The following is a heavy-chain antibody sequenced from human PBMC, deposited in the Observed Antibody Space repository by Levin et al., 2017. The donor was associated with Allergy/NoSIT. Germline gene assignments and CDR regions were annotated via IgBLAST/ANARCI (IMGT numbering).Heavy chain of an antibody. Sequence: SETLSLTCNVSGGSITSGGYYWTWIRHHPGKGLEWIGYIFYPGLTYYNPSLKSRVTISVDTSKNQFSLRLTSVTAADTAVYFCARDGGGSRAANYYYYMDVWGKGTTVTVSS. CDR1: GGSITSGGYY. CDR3: ARDGGGSRAANYYYYMDV. V-gene: IGHV4-31*02. J-gene: IGHJ6*03. D-gene: IGHD3-16*01. CDR2: IFYPGLT.